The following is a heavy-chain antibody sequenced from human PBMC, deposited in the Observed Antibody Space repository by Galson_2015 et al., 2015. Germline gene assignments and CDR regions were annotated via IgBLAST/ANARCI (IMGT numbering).Heavy chain of an antibody. D-gene: IGHD2-2*01. CDR3: ATGRGYCTSIRCFALYFFDC. V-gene: IGHV3-48*03. J-gene: IGHJ4*02. Sequence: SLRLPCAASGFTFSSYEMNWVRQAPGKGLEWVSYISSSGDTIYYADSVKGRFTISRDNDKNSLYLQLNSLRAEDTAFYYCATGRGYCTSIRCFALYFFDCWGQGTMVTVSS. CDR2: ISSSGDTI. CDR1: GFTFSSYE.